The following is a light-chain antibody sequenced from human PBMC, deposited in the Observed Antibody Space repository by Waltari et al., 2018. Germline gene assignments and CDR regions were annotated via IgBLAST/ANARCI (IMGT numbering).Light chain of an antibody. CDR3: QQYYDVPYT. V-gene: IGKV4-1*01. CDR2: WAS. J-gene: IGKJ2*01. Sequence: DIVMTQSPDSLAVSLGERATVNCKYSQSVLYNSNNKNYLAWYQQRPGHPPRLLIYWASIRQSGIPDRFRGSGSATEFTLTITSLQAEDVAVYYCQQYYDVPYTFGQGTKVEI. CDR1: QSVLYNSNNKNY.